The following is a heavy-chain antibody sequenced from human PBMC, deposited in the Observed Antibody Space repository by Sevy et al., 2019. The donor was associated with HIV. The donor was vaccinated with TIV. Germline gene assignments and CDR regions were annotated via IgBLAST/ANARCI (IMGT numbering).Heavy chain of an antibody. CDR1: GFSFSSDW. CDR2: IKKDGSEK. J-gene: IGHJ6*02. D-gene: IGHD3-3*02. Sequence: EGSLRLSCAASGFSFSSDWMTWVRQAPGKELEWVANIKKDGSEKYYVDSVKGRFTISRDNAQNSLYLQMNSLRAEDTAVYYCARDCISINCLWGLDVWGQGTTVTVSS. V-gene: IGHV3-7*03. CDR3: ARDCISINCLWGLDV.